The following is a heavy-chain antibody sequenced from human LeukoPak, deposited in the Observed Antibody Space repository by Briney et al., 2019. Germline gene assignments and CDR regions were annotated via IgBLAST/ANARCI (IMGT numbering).Heavy chain of an antibody. J-gene: IGHJ4*02. D-gene: IGHD2-2*01. Sequence: GRSLRLSCAASGFTFDDYAMHWVPQAPGKGLEWVSGISWNSGSIGYADSVKGRFTISRDNAKNSLYLKMNSLRAEDTALYYCAKEGGKYCSSTSCYWDYWGQGTLVTVSS. CDR2: ISWNSGSI. CDR3: AKEGGKYCSSTSCYWDY. V-gene: IGHV3-9*01. CDR1: GFTFDDYA.